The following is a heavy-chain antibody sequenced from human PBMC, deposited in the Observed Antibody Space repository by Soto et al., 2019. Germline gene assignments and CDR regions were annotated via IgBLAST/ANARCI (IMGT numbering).Heavy chain of an antibody. CDR2: IDWDDDK. D-gene: IGHD1-7*01. CDR1: GFSLSTSGMC. J-gene: IGHJ4*02. Sequence: SGPTLVNPTQTLTLTCTFSGFSLSTSGMCVSWIRQPPGKALEWLARIDWDDDKYYSTSLKTRLTISKDTSKNQVVLTMTNMDPVDTATYYCARTGDWNYDGXDXYDYWGQGTLVTVSS. CDR3: ARTGDWNYDGXDXYDY. V-gene: IGHV2-70*11.